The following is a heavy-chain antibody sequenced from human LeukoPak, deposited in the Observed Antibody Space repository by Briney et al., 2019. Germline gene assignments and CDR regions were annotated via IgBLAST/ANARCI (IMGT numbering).Heavy chain of an antibody. D-gene: IGHD2-2*01. Sequence: SETLSLTCAVSGGSISSGGYSWSWIRQPPGKGLEWIGYIYHSGSTYYNPSLKSRVTIPVDRSKNQFSLKLSSVTAADTAVYYCARRVGGVSAATPMGWFDPWGQGTLVTVSS. CDR2: IYHSGST. V-gene: IGHV4-30-2*01. CDR3: ARRVGGVSAATPMGWFDP. CDR1: GGSISSGGYS. J-gene: IGHJ5*02.